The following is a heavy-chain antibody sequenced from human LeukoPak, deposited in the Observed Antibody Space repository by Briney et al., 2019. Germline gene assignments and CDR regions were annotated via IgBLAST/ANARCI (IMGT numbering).Heavy chain of an antibody. CDR2: IYTSGST. CDR3: ARGAYGSGSAYNWFDP. V-gene: IGHV4-61*02. J-gene: IGHJ5*02. D-gene: IGHD3-10*01. Sequence: SETLSLTCTVSGGSITSGSYYWSWLRQPAGKGLEWIGRIYTSGSTNYNPSLKSRVTISVDTCKNQFSLRLTSVNAADTAVYYCARGAYGSGSAYNWFDPWGQGTLVTVSS. CDR1: GGSITSGSYY.